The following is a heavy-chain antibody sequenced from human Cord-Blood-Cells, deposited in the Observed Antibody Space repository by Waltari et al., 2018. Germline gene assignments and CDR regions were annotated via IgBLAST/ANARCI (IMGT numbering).Heavy chain of an antibody. CDR3: ARPYGSSGYYYTPYAFDI. CDR1: GGSFSGSY. D-gene: IGHD3-22*01. J-gene: IGHJ3*02. V-gene: IGHV4-34*01. Sequence: QVQLQQWGAGLLKPSATLSLTCAVYGGSFSGSYWCWIRQPPGKGLEWIGEINHSGSTNYNPSLKSRVTISVDTSKNQFSLKLSSVTAADTAVYYCARPYGSSGYYYTPYAFDIWGQGTMVTVSS. CDR2: INHSGST.